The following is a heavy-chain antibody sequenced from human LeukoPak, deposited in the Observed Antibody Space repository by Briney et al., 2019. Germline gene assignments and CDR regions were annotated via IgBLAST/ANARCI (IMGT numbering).Heavy chain of an antibody. D-gene: IGHD3-16*01. CDR1: GYSFTSYG. J-gene: IGHJ4*02. CDR3: ASDQGGAWGCFDI. Sequence: AVTVSCLASGYSFTSYGISWVRQAPGQGLEWMGWISAYNGNTNYAQKLKGRVTMTIDTSTSTAYMELRTVTAADTAVYYCASDQGGAWGCFDIWGQGTMVTVSS. V-gene: IGHV1-18*01. CDR2: ISAYNGNT.